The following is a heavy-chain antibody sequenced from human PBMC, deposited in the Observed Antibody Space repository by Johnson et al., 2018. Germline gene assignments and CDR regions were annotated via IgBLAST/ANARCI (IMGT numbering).Heavy chain of an antibody. J-gene: IGHJ6*02. CDR3: ARGSSGRSLYYYYGMDV. CDR2: IWYDGSNK. Sequence: QVQLGESGGGVVQPGRSLRLSCAASGFTFSSYGMHWVRQAPGKGLEWVAVIWYDGSNKYYADSVKGRFTISRDNSKNTLYLQMNSLRAEDTAGYYCARGSSGRSLYYYYGMDVWGQGTTVTVSS. V-gene: IGHV3-33*01. CDR1: GFTFSSYG. D-gene: IGHD6-19*01.